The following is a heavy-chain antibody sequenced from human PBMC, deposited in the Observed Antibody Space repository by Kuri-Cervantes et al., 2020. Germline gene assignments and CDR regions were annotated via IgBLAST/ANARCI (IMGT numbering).Heavy chain of an antibody. CDR1: GFTFSSYW. CDR3: AKESSGYCLDY. D-gene: IGHD3-22*01. J-gene: IGHJ4*02. Sequence: GESLKISCAASGFTFSSYWMHWVRQAPGKGLVWVSRINSDGSSTSYADSVKGRFTISRDNSKNTLYLQMNSLRAEDTAVYYCAKESSGYCLDYWGQGTLVTVSS. CDR2: INSDGSST. V-gene: IGHV3-74*01.